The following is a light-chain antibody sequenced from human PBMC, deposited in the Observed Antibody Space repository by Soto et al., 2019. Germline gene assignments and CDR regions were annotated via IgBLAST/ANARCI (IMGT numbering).Light chain of an antibody. CDR3: AAWDASLNCYV. J-gene: IGLJ1*01. CDR2: SYD. CDR1: SSNIGGNT. V-gene: IGLV1-44*01. Sequence: QPVLTQPPSASGTPGQRVTISCSTSSSNIGGNTVNWYQQVPGTAPKLLIYSYDQRPSGVPDRFSGSKSGTSASLAISGLQSEDEADYYCAAWDASLNCYVFGTGTKLTVL.